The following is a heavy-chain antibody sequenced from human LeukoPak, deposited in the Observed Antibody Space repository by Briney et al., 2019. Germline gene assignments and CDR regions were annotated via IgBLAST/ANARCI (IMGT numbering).Heavy chain of an antibody. CDR1: GFTFSSYA. D-gene: IGHD6-19*01. CDR3: AKEVGSSGWFPFDY. J-gene: IGHJ4*02. V-gene: IGHV3-23*01. CDR2: ISGSGGST. Sequence: PGGSLRLSCAASGFTFSSYAMSWVRQTPGKGLEWVSAISGSGGSTYYADSVKGRFTISRDNSKNTLCLQMNSLRAEDTAVYYCAKEVGSSGWFPFDYWGQGTLVTVSS.